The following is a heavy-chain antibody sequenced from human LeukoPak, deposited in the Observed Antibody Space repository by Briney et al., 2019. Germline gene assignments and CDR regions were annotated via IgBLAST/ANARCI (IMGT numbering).Heavy chain of an antibody. Sequence: SETLSLTCTVSGGSISSGGYYWSWIRQHPGKGLEWIGYIYYSGSTYYNPSLKSRVTISVDTSKNQFSLKLSSVTAADTAVYYCARERYFDWLIDYWGQGTLVTVSS. J-gene: IGHJ4*02. D-gene: IGHD3-9*01. CDR3: ARERYFDWLIDY. CDR1: GGSISSGGYY. CDR2: IYYSGST. V-gene: IGHV4-31*03.